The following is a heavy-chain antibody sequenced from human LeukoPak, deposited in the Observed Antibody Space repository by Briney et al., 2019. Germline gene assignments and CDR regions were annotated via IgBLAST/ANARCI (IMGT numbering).Heavy chain of an antibody. Sequence: GGSLRLSCAASGFTFSTYSMNWVRQAPGKGLEWVSSISSSSSYVYYADSVQGRFTISRDNAKNSLFLQMNSLRAEDTAVYYCAGDLGYGDYYFFDYWGQGTLVTVSS. CDR1: GFTFSTYS. J-gene: IGHJ4*02. CDR3: AGDLGYGDYYFFDY. CDR2: ISSSSSYV. V-gene: IGHV3-21*01. D-gene: IGHD4-17*01.